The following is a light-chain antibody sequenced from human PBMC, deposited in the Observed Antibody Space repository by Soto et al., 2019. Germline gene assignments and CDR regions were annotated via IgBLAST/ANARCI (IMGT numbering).Light chain of an antibody. V-gene: IGLV2-23*02. Sequence: QSALTQPASVSGSPGQSITISCTGTSSDIGGYNLVSWYQQHPGEAPKLIIYQVTNRPSGVSNRFSGSKSGNTASLTISGLQAEDEADYYCCSYSDTNTYVFGSGTKVTVL. CDR1: SSDIGGYNL. CDR2: QVT. CDR3: CSYSDTNTYV. J-gene: IGLJ6*01.